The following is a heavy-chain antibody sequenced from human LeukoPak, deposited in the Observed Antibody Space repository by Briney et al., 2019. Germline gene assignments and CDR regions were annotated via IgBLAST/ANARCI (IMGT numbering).Heavy chain of an antibody. V-gene: IGHV1-46*01. Sequence: GASVKVSCKASGYTFTNFYIHWVRQAPGQGLEWMGIIRPRGGATNYAQSFRGRINLARDTSTSTVYMDLSSPTFEDTAIYYCAREQPDSGGFEMWGQGTLVTVSS. CDR3: AREQPDSGGFEM. CDR2: IRPRGGAT. J-gene: IGHJ4*02. D-gene: IGHD2-15*01. CDR1: GYTFTNFY.